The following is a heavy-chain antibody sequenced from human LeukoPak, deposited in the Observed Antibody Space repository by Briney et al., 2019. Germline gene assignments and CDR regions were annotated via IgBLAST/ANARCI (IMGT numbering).Heavy chain of an antibody. D-gene: IGHD6-13*01. V-gene: IGHV3-64D*06. CDR2: IGSNGVNT. CDR1: GFTFSSYG. J-gene: IGHJ4*02. Sequence: PGGSLRLSCSASGFTFSSYGLYWVRQAPGKGLEYVSGIGSNGVNTYYPDSVKGRFSISRDNSKNTLYLQMSSLRAEDTAVYYCVRGRTAPAHTRYFDYWGQGTLVTVSS. CDR3: VRGRTAPAHTRYFDY.